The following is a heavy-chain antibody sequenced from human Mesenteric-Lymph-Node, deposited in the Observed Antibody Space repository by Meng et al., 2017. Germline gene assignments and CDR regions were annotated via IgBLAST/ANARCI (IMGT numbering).Heavy chain of an antibody. V-gene: IGHV3-21*04. D-gene: IGHD3-10*01. CDR3: AKARYGSGSYQWFDP. CDR2: ISSSSYI. J-gene: IGHJ5*02. CDR1: GFTFSSYS. Sequence: GESLKISCAASGFTFSSYSMNWVRQAPGKGLEWVSSISSSSYIYYADSVKGRFTISRDNAKNSLYLQMNSLRAEDTALYYCAKARYGSGSYQWFDPWGQGTLVTVSS.